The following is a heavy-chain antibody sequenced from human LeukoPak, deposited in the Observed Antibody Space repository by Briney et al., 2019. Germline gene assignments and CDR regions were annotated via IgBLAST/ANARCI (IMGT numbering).Heavy chain of an antibody. CDR2: IYHSGST. J-gene: IGHJ5*02. CDR1: GGSISSGVYS. Sequence: SQTLSLTCVVSGGSISSGVYSWSWIREPPGKGLEWIGYIYHSGSTYYSPSLESRVTILEDRPKNQFSLELSAETAADRAVYCCARGGQYGWGVRWFDPWGQGTLVAVSS. D-gene: IGHD3-10*01. V-gene: IGHV4-30-2*01. CDR3: ARGGQYGWGVRWFDP.